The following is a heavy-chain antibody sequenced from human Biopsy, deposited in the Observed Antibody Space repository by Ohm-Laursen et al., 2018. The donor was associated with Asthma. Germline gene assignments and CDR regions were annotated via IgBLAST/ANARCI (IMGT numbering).Heavy chain of an antibody. V-gene: IGHV3-11*01. J-gene: IGHJ4*02. D-gene: IGHD3-22*01. CDR2: ISSSCSTI. CDR1: GFTFSDYY. Sequence: SLRLSCAASGFTFSDYYMSWIRQAPGKGLEWVSYISSSCSTIYYAYSVKGRFTISRDNAKNSLYLQMNSLRAEETAVYYCAREGVNYYDSSGYLEYWGQGTLVTVSS. CDR3: AREGVNYYDSSGYLEY.